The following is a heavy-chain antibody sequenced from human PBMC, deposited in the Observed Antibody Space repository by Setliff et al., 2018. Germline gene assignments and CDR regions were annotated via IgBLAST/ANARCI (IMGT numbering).Heavy chain of an antibody. D-gene: IGHD6-6*01. V-gene: IGHV3-48*04. Sequence: PGGSLRLSCAASGFTFSTYTMNWVRQAPGKGLEWISYISSRSSTTHYADSVKGRFTISRDNAKNSLYLQMNSLRADDMAIYYCARGDSSGYYYYGMDVWGQGTTVTVSS. CDR2: ISSRSSTT. CDR1: GFTFSTYT. CDR3: ARGDSSGYYYYGMDV. J-gene: IGHJ6*02.